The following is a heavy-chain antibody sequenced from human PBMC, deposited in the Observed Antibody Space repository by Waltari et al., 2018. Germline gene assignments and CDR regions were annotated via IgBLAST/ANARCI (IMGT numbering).Heavy chain of an antibody. J-gene: IGHJ4*02. CDR1: GFSLSDYH. V-gene: IGHV3-11*04. D-gene: IGHD2-8*01. Sequence: QVQLVESGGGLVKPGGSLRLSCADSGFSLSDYHLNWIRQAPGKGLEWVSYISSSGSAIYYADSVRGRFTISRDNAKTSLYLQMNSLRADDTAVYYCARGRTSNGYDYWGQGTLVTVSS. CDR3: ARGRTSNGYDY. CDR2: ISSSGSAI.